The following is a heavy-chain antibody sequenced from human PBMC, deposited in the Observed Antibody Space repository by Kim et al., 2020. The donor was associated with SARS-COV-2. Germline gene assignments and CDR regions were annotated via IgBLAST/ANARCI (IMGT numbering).Heavy chain of an antibody. CDR1: GGSISDYY. CDR3: ARDASGLDV. V-gene: IGHV4-4*07. D-gene: IGHD3-10*01. J-gene: IGHJ6*02. Sequence: SETLSLTCTVSGGSISDYYWSWIRQPAGKGLEWIGRVYASGKNHYNPSLESRVTMSADTSKSQFSLKLSAVTAADTVVYYCARDASGLDVWGQGTTVTVSS. CDR2: VYASGKN.